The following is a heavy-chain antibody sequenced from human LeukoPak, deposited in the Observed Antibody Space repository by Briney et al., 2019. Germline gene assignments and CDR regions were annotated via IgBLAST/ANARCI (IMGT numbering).Heavy chain of an antibody. V-gene: IGHV4-59*01. D-gene: IGHD2-2*01. J-gene: IGHJ4*02. CDR3: ARVCCSSTSCPFDY. CDR2: IYYSGST. Sequence: SETLSLTCTVSGGSISSYYWSWIRQPPGKGLEWIGYIYYSGSTNYNPSLKSRVTISVDTSKNQFSLKLSSVTAADTAVYYCARVCCSSTSCPFDYWGQGTLVTVSS. CDR1: GGSISSYY.